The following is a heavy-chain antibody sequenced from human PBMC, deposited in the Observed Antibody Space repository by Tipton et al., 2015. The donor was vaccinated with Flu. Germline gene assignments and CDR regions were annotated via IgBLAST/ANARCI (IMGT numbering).Heavy chain of an antibody. J-gene: IGHJ4*02. Sequence: EVQLVQSGADVKKSGESLKISCQGSGFTFTNYWIGWVRQMPGKGLEWMGFIYPVDSDTRYSPSFQGQVTISVDKSISTAYLQWSSLKASDTAMYYCARVRWNVGSYFDYWGQGTLVTVSS. V-gene: IGHV5-51*01. CDR3: ARVRWNVGSYFDY. CDR1: GFTFTNYW. D-gene: IGHD1-26*01. CDR2: IYPVDSDT.